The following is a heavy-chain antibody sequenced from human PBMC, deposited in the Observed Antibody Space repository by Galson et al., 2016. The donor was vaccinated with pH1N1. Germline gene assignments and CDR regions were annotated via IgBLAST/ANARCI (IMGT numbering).Heavy chain of an antibody. J-gene: IGHJ4*02. V-gene: IGHV5-51*01. CDR2: IFPGDSDT. Sequence: QSGAEVKKPGESLKISCKGSGYRFTNYWIGWVRQMPGKGLEWMGIIFPGDSDTRYSPSFQGPVTISADKSITTAYLQWISLKAPDTAMYYCARRSEGYCRGGRCYGVDYFDYWGQGTLVTVSP. CDR1: GYRFTNYW. CDR3: ARRSEGYCRGGRCYGVDYFDY. D-gene: IGHD2-15*01.